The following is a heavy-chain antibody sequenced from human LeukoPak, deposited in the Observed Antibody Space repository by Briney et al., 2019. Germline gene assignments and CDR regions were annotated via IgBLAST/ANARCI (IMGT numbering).Heavy chain of an antibody. CDR3: ARGKMSGDDFDY. CDR2: INPNSGT. J-gene: IGHJ4*02. Sequence: VASVKVSCKASGYTFTGYYMHWVRQAPGQGLEWMGWINPNSGTNYAQKFQGRVTMTRDTSITTAYMELSRLTSDDTAVYYCARGKMSGDDFDYWGQGTLVTVSS. CDR1: GYTFTGYY. D-gene: IGHD4-17*01. V-gene: IGHV1-2*02.